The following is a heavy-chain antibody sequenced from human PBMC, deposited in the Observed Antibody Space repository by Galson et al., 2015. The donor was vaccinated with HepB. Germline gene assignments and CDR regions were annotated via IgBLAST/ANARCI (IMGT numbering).Heavy chain of an antibody. Sequence: SLRLSCAASGFTFSDYAMNWVRQASGKGLEWVSSISRGSRYIYYADSVRGRVTVSRDNAKNSLYLQMNTLRAEDTAVYYCVSALGEYSSSEHPRYLDTWGQGTLVTVSS. CDR1: GFTFSDYA. D-gene: IGHD6-6*01. CDR3: VSALGEYSSSEHPRYLDT. V-gene: IGHV3-21*01. J-gene: IGHJ4*02. CDR2: ISRGSRYI.